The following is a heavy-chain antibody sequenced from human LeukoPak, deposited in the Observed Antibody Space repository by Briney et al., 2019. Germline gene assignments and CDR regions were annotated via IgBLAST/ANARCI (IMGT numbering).Heavy chain of an antibody. CDR1: GYSFTSYW. V-gene: IGHV5-51*01. CDR3: ACTTEAETWRGPFDY. D-gene: IGHD2-8*01. CDR2: IYPGDSDT. Sequence: GESLKISCKGSGYSFTSYWIGWVRQMPGKGLEWMGIIYPGDSDTRYSPSFQGQVPISADKSISTAYLQWSSLKASDAAMYYCACTTEAETWRGPFDYWGQGTLVTVSS. J-gene: IGHJ4*02.